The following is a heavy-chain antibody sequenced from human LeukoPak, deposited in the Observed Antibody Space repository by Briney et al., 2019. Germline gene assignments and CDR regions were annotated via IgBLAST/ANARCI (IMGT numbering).Heavy chain of an antibody. D-gene: IGHD6-19*01. CDR1: GGSISSYY. CDR3: ARETEVPGGRSWDF. CDR2: IHPSGTT. V-gene: IGHV4-4*07. Sequence: TSETLSLTCTVSGGSISSYYWTWIRQPAGKGLEWIGRIHPSGTTNHNPSLKSRVIMSLDMSDNQFSLKVRSVTAADTAVYYCARETEVPGGRSWDFWGQGTLVTVSS. J-gene: IGHJ4*02.